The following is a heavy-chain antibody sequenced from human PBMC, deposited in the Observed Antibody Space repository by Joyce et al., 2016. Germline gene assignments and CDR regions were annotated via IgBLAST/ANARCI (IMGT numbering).Heavy chain of an antibody. V-gene: IGHV1-69*01. CDR1: GGTFSSQT. Sequence: QVFLEQSGAEVKKPGSSVKVSCKASGGTFSSQTINWLRQAPGQGLEWRGGIIPIFATTNYAQKFQGRVAITADDSTATTSLELSSLRSDDTAVYYCARGRGATIGRDLQFWGQGTRLTVSP. CDR3: ARGRGATIGRDLQF. J-gene: IGHJ1*01. CDR2: IIPIFATT. D-gene: IGHD5-24*01.